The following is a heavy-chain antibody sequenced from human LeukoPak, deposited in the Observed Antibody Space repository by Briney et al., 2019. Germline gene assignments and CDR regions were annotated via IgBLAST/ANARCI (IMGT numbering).Heavy chain of an antibody. Sequence: PSETLSLTCAVYGGSFSGYYWSWIRQPPGKGLEWIGEINHSGSTNYNPSLKSRVTISVDTSKNQFSLKLSSVTAADTAVYYCARGVRYCSSTSCLNWFDPWGQGTLVTVSP. CDR3: ARGVRYCSSTSCLNWFDP. CDR2: INHSGST. J-gene: IGHJ5*02. V-gene: IGHV4-34*01. D-gene: IGHD2-2*01. CDR1: GGSFSGYY.